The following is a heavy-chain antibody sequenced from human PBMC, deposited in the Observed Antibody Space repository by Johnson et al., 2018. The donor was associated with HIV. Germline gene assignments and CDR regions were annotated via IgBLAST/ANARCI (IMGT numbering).Heavy chain of an antibody. V-gene: IGHV3-30-3*01. CDR3: TTARTYF. CDR2: ISYDGSNK. Sequence: QVQLVESGGGLVQPGGSLRLSCAASGFTFSSYAMSWVSQAPGKGLEWVAVISYDGSNKYYADSVKGRFTISRDDSKNTLYLKMNSLKTEDTAVYYCTTARTYFWGQGTMVTVSS. D-gene: IGHD2-8*01. J-gene: IGHJ3*01. CDR1: GFTFSSYA.